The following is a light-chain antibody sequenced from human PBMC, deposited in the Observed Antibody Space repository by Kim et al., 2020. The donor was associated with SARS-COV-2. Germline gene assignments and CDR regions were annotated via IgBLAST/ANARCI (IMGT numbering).Light chain of an antibody. CDR3: LQDYDYPLT. V-gene: IGKV1-6*01. J-gene: IGKJ4*01. CDR1: QGIRND. Sequence: AIQMTQSPSSLSASVGDRVTITCRASQGIRNDLGWYHQKPGRAPNLLIYATSTLQSGVPSRFSGSGSGTDFTLTISSLQPEDVATYFCLQDYDYPLTFGGGTQVDIK. CDR2: ATS.